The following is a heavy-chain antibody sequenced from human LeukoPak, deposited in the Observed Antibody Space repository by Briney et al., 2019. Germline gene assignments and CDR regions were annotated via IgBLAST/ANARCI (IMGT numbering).Heavy chain of an antibody. V-gene: IGHV3-66*01. CDR3: ARDSFHTS. J-gene: IGHJ5*02. CDR1: GFTVSNNY. CDR2: IYNSGAT. Sequence: PGGSLRLSCVVSGFTVSNNYMNWVRQAPGKGLEWLSIIYNSGATYYADSVRGRFIISRDNSKSTIYLQMNSPRAEDTAVYYCARDSFHTSWGQGTLVTVSS. D-gene: IGHD2-2*02.